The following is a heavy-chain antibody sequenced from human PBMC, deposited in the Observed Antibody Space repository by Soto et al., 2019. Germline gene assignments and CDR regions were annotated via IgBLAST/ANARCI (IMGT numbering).Heavy chain of an antibody. Sequence: ASVKVSGKASGYTFSSYAMHWVRQAPGQRLEWMGWINAGYGNTKSSQKFQDRVTISRDTSASTAYMELTSLRSEDTAVYYCARDTGDGTFDFWGQGTLVPVSS. J-gene: IGHJ4*02. CDR2: INAGYGNT. CDR1: GYTFSSYA. CDR3: ARDTGDGTFDF. V-gene: IGHV1-3*01. D-gene: IGHD7-27*01.